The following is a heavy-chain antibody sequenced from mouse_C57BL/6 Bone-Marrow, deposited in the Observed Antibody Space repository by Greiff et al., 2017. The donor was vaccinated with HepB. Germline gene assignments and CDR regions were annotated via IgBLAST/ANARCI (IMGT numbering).Heavy chain of an antibody. V-gene: IGHV5-4*01. Sequence: EVQLVESGGGLVKPGGSLKLSCAASGFTFSSYAMSWVRQTPEKRLEWVATISDGGSYTYYPDNVKGRFTISRDNAKNNLYLQMSHLESEDTAMYYCARYDYDAGFAYWGQGTLVTVSA. CDR2: ISDGGSYT. D-gene: IGHD2-4*01. J-gene: IGHJ3*01. CDR3: ARYDYDAGFAY. CDR1: GFTFSSYA.